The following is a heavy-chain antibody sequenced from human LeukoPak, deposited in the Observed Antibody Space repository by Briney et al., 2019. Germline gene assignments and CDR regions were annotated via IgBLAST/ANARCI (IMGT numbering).Heavy chain of an antibody. CDR2: IYTSGST. J-gene: IGHJ4*02. V-gene: IGHV4-4*07. CDR1: GGSISSYY. Sequence: SETLSLTCTVSGGSISSYYWSWIRQPAGKGLEWIGRIYTSGSTNYNPSLKSRVTMSVDTSKNQFSLKLSSVTAADTAVSYCARGMDSSGYYALDYWGQGTLVTVSS. D-gene: IGHD3-22*01. CDR3: ARGMDSSGYYALDY.